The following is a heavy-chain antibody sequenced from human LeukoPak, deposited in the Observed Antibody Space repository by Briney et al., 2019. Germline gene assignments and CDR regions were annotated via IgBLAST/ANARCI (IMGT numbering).Heavy chain of an antibody. CDR3: ARNFYGSGSYQHEPRKFDY. CDR1: GGTFSSYA. Sequence: SVKVSCTASGGTFSSYAISWVRQAPGQGLEWMGGIIPIFGTANYAQKFQGRVTITTDESTSTAFLDLSSLTSEDTAVYYCARNFYGSGSYQHEPRKFDYWGQGTVVTVSS. CDR2: IIPIFGTA. D-gene: IGHD3-10*01. V-gene: IGHV1-69*05. J-gene: IGHJ4*02.